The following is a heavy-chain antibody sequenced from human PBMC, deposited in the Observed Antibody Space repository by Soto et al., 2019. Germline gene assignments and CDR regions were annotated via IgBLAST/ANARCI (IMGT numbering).Heavy chain of an antibody. J-gene: IGHJ6*02. D-gene: IGHD3-22*01. CDR3: ARLPTSGYHTHYYYGMDV. V-gene: IGHV1-18*01. CDR2: ISPYNDNT. Sequence: QVYLEQSGAEVKKPGASVKVTCKASGYTFWNFGISWVRQAPGQGLEWMGWISPYNDNTNSAQKFQDRVTMTTDTSTSTAYMELRSLRSDDTAVYYCARLPTSGYHTHYYYGMDVWGQGTTVTASS. CDR1: GYTFWNFG.